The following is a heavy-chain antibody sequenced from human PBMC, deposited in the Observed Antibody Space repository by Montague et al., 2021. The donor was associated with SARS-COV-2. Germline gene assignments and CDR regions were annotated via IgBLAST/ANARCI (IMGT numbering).Heavy chain of an antibody. CDR2: ISESGADI. CDR3: DRWRWQQGEFDY. D-gene: IGHD5-24*01. V-gene: IGHV3-21*06. Sequence: SLRLSCAASGFTFISYSMHWVRQAPGKGLEWVASISESGADIYYXPSLKGRFTISRDNAKNSLFLQMSSLRADDTALYYCDRWRWQQGEFDYWGQGTLVTVSS. CDR1: GFTFISYS. J-gene: IGHJ4*02.